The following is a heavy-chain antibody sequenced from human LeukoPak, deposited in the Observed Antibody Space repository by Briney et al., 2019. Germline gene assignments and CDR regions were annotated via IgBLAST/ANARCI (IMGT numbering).Heavy chain of an antibody. CDR1: GFTFSSYA. Sequence: GGSLRLFCAASGFTFSSYAMHWVRQAPGKGLEWVAVISYDGSNKYYADSVKGRFTISRDNSKNTLYLQMNSLRAEDTAVYYCARAGGYCSSTSCLVDYWGQGTLVTVSS. CDR2: ISYDGSNK. CDR3: ARAGGYCSSTSCLVDY. V-gene: IGHV3-30-3*01. J-gene: IGHJ4*02. D-gene: IGHD2-2*01.